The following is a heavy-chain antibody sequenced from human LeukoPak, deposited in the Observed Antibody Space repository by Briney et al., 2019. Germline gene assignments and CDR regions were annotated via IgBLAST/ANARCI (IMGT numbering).Heavy chain of an antibody. D-gene: IGHD3-10*01. CDR1: GGSISSGDYY. CDR2: IYYSGST. V-gene: IGHV4-30-4*01. CDR3: ARESVLFNDAFDI. Sequence: SETLSLTCTVSGGSISSGDYYWSWIHQPPGKGLEWIGYIYYSGSTYYNPSPKSRVTISVDTSKNQFSLKLSSVTAADTAAYYCARESVLFNDAFDIWGQGTMVTVSS. J-gene: IGHJ3*02.